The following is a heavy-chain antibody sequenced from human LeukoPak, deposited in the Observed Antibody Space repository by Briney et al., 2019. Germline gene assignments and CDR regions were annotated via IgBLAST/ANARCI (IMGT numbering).Heavy chain of an antibody. Sequence: GGSLRLSCAASGFTFRSYSMNWVRQAPGKGLEWVAVMSYDGGSKYYADSVKGRFTISRDNSKNSLFLQMDSLRVDDTAVYYCTKLAVVVVAATYFDSWGQGTLVTVSS. J-gene: IGHJ4*02. CDR1: GFTFRSYS. CDR3: TKLAVVVVAATYFDS. D-gene: IGHD2-15*01. CDR2: MSYDGGSK. V-gene: IGHV3-30*18.